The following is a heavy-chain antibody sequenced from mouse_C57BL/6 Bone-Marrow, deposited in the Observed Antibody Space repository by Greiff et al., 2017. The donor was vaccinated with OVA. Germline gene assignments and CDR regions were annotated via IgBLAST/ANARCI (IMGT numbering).Heavy chain of an antibody. J-gene: IGHJ3*01. CDR2: ISSGGSYT. Sequence: EVMLVESGGDLVKPGGSLKLSCAASGFTFSSYGMSWVRQTPDKRLEWVATISSGGSYTYYPDSVKGRFTISRDNAKNTLYLQMSSLQSEDTAMYYGARQKGNRDWDRWFAYWGQGTLVTVSA. D-gene: IGHD4-1*01. CDR1: GFTFSSYG. V-gene: IGHV5-6*02. CDR3: ARQKGNRDWDRWFAY.